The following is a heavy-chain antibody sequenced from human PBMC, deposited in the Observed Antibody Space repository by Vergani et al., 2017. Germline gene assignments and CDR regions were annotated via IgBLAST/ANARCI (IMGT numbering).Heavy chain of an antibody. J-gene: IGHJ6*02. V-gene: IGHV3-21*06. CDR2: ISSSSGYI. Sequence: EVQLVESGGGLVKPGGSLSLSCAGPGFTFSRTTLTWVRQAPGKGLEWVASISSSSGYIHYGDAVRGRFTISRDNAKNSVYRQMSSLAVDDTGVYYCASRVNCSGGFDVWGQGTTVTVSS. D-gene: IGHD1-1*01. CDR3: ASRVNCSGGFDV. CDR1: GFTFSRTT.